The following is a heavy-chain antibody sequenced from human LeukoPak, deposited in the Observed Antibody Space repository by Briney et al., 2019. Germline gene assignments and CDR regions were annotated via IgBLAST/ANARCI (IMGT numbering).Heavy chain of an antibody. CDR2: INHSGST. V-gene: IGHV4-34*01. Sequence: SETLSLTCAVYGGSFSGYYWSWIRQPPGKGLEWIGEINHSGSTNYNPTLKSRVTISVDTSKNQFSLKLSSVTAADTAVYFCARGFRGDNFDYWGQGTLVTVSS. D-gene: IGHD7-27*01. CDR3: ARGFRGDNFDY. J-gene: IGHJ4*02. CDR1: GGSFSGYY.